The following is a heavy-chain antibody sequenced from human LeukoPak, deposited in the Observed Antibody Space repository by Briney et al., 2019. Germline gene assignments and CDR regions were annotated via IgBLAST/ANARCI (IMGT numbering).Heavy chain of an antibody. CDR2: VYYTGST. V-gene: IGHV4-59*01. CDR1: GDSISSYY. D-gene: IGHD2-15*01. Sequence: SETLSLTCTVSGDSISSYYWSWIRQPPGKGLEWIGYVYYTGSTNYNPPLKSRVTISVDTSKNHFSLKLSSVTAADTAVYYFARAGGGSSCSPLYYWGQGALVTVSS. J-gene: IGHJ4*02. CDR3: ARAGGGSSCSPLYY.